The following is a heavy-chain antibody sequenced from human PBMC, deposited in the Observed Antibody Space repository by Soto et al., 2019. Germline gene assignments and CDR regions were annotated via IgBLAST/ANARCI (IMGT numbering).Heavy chain of an antibody. CDR3: ARGGDTGYDPSTT. D-gene: IGHD5-12*01. CDR1: GGSINNYY. Sequence: NPSETLSLTCTVSGGSINNYYWSWIRQPPGKGLEWIGDIYPSGSATYNPSLESRVTMSVDKSKNQISLKLTSLTAVDTAMYYCARGGDTGYDPSTTWGQGTLVTVSS. V-gene: IGHV4-59*01. J-gene: IGHJ5*02. CDR2: IYPSGSA.